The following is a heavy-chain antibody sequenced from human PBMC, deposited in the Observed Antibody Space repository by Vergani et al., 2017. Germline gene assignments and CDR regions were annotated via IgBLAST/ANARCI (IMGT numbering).Heavy chain of an antibody. CDR3: ARAGGDGYTDAFDI. Sequence: QVQLVQSGAEVKKPGASVKVSCKVSGYTLTELSMHWVRQAPGKGLEWMGGFDPEDGETIYAQKFQGRVTMTTDTSTSTAYMELRSLRSDDTAVYYCARAGGDGYTDAFDIWGQGTMVTVSS. CDR2: FDPEDGET. J-gene: IGHJ3*02. V-gene: IGHV1-24*01. D-gene: IGHD5-24*01. CDR1: GYTLTELS.